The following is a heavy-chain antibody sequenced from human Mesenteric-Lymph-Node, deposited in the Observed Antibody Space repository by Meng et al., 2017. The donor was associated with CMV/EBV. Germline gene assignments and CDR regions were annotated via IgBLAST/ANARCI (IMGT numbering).Heavy chain of an antibody. J-gene: IGHJ5*02. D-gene: IGHD3-3*01. CDR2: ISSSSSTI. Sequence: GESLKISCAASGFTFSSYSMNWVRQAPGKGLEWVSYISSSSSTIYYADSVKGRFTISRDNSKNTLYLQMNSLRAEDTAVYYCSTIFGVVTRNGPYNWFDPWGQGTLVTVSS. CDR3: STIFGVVTRNGPYNWFDP. CDR1: GFTFSSYS. V-gene: IGHV3-48*01.